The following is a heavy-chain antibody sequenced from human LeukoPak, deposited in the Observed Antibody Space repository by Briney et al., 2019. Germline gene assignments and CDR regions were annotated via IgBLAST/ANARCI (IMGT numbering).Heavy chain of an antibody. CDR2: ISSSSSYI. CDR1: GFTFSSYA. Sequence: GGSLRLSCAASGFTFSSYAMNWVRQAPGKGLEWVSSISSSSSYIYYADSVEGRFTISRDNAKNSLYLQMNSLRAEDTAVYYCAYGDYVGYFDYWGQGTLVTVSS. D-gene: IGHD4-17*01. CDR3: AYGDYVGYFDY. J-gene: IGHJ4*02. V-gene: IGHV3-21*01.